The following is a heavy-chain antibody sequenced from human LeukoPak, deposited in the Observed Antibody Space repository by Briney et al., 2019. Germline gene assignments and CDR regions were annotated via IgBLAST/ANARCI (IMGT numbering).Heavy chain of an antibody. J-gene: IGHJ4*02. V-gene: IGHV1-69*04. CDR1: GGTFSSYA. CDR3: ARARPSSSSLWDFDY. D-gene: IGHD6-6*01. CDR2: IIPILGIA. Sequence: GASVKVSCKASGGTFSSYAISWVRQAPGQGLEWMGRIIPILGIANYAQKFQGRVTITADKSTSTAYMELSSLRSEVTAVYYCARARPSSSSLWDFDYWGQGTLVTVSS.